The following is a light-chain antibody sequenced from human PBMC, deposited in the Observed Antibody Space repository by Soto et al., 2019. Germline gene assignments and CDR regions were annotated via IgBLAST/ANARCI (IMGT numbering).Light chain of an antibody. V-gene: IGKV3-20*01. J-gene: IGKJ1*01. CDR1: QSLSRSS. CDR3: HQYGSSPRT. CDR2: GAS. Sequence: EIVLTQSPGTLSLSPGDRATLACRARQSLSRSSLAWYQQYPCRAPRLLIYGASSRATGIPDQFSGSGSGTGFILTICRREPESFSVYYFHQYGSSPRTFGQGTKGVL.